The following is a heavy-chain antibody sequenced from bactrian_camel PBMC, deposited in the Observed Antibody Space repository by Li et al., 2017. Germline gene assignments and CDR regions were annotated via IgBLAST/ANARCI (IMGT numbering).Heavy chain of an antibody. Sequence: HVQLVESGGGLVQPGGSLRLSCTAPGFTANSCGMEWHRQASGKEREFVSSIRYDGTTSYAESVKGRFTISQDSVKNTLYLQMNSLEPGDTAIYTCAADPYVFCTVGPNNFANWGQGTQVTVS. D-gene: IGHD5*01. CDR3: AADPYVFCTVGPNNFAN. V-gene: IGHV3S53*01. J-gene: IGHJ6*01. CDR2: IRYDGTT. CDR1: GFTANSCG.